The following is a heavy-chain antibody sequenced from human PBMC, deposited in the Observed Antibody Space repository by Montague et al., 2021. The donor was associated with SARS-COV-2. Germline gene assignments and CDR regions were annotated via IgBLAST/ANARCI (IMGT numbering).Heavy chain of an antibody. CDR3: AKDWELRYFDWLSHGWFDP. V-gene: IGHV3-74*01. CDR2: INSDGSST. CDR1: GFTFSSYW. D-gene: IGHD3-9*01. Sequence: SLRLSCAASGFTFSSYWMHWVRQAPGKGLVWVSRINSDGSSTSYADSVKGRFTISRDNAKNTLYLQMNSLRAEDTAVYYCAKDWELRYFDWLSHGWFDPWDQGTLVTVSS. J-gene: IGHJ5*02.